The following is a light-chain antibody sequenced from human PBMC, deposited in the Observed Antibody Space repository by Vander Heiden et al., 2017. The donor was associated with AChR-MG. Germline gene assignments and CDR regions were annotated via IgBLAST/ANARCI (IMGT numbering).Light chain of an antibody. CDR3: QAWDSSTARFV. CDR1: KLGDKY. J-gene: IGLJ1*01. CDR2: QDT. Sequence: EVPQQPSVSVSPGQTASITCSGDKLGDKYACWFQQKPGQSPVVVIYQDTKRPSGIPERFSGSNSGNTATLTISGTQAMDEADYYCQAWDSSTARFVFGTGTKVTVL. V-gene: IGLV3-1*01.